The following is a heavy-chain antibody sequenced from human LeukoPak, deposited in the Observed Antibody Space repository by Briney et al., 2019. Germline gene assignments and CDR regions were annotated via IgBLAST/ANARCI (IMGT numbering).Heavy chain of an antibody. CDR2: INGSESII. CDR1: GLTFSDYY. Sequence: PGGSLRLSCATSGLTFSDYYLTWIRQAPGKGLEWISHINGSESIIHYADSVKGRFTISRDNAKSSLYLQMNSLRAEDAAVYYCARKSLYSSGWDFDYWGQGTLVTVSS. J-gene: IGHJ4*02. D-gene: IGHD6-19*01. V-gene: IGHV3-11*04. CDR3: ARKSLYSSGWDFDY.